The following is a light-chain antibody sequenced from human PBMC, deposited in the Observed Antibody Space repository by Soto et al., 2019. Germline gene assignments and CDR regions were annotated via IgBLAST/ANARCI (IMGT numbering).Light chain of an antibody. V-gene: IGKV1-39*01. Sequence: IQLTQSPSSLSASVGDRFTITFRASQSIGKHLNWYQQKPGKAPKFLIYGASTLQSGVPSRFTGSGSGTDFTLTVNSLQPEDFATYYCQQSYSSPTTFGQGTRLEIK. CDR2: GAS. J-gene: IGKJ5*01. CDR1: QSIGKH. CDR3: QQSYSSPTT.